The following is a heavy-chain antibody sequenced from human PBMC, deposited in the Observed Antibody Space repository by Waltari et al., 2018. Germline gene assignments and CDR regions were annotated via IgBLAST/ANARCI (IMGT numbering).Heavy chain of an antibody. CDR3: AREYCSSTSCPGDYYYYGMDV. D-gene: IGHD2-2*01. J-gene: IGHJ6*02. CDR1: GYTFTSYA. V-gene: IGHV1-3*01. CDR2: INAGSGNT. Sequence: QVQLVQSGAEVKKPGASVKVSCKASGYTFTSYAMHWVRQAPGQRLEWMGWINAGSGNTKYSQKFQGRVTITRDTSASTAYMELSSLRSEDTAVYYCAREYCSSTSCPGDYYYYGMDVWGQGTTVTVSS.